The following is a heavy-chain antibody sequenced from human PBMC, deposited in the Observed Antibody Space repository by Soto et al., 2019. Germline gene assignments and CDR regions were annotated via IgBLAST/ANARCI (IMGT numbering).Heavy chain of an antibody. V-gene: IGHV3-30*18. J-gene: IGHJ4*02. CDR3: AKDYYDSSGYYYVSYFDY. CDR1: GFTFSSYG. CDR2: ISYDGSNK. Sequence: GGSLRLSCAASGFTFSSYGMHWVRQAPGKGLEWVAVISYDGSNKYYADSVKGRFTISRDNSKNTLYLQMNSLRAEDTAVYYCAKDYYDSSGYYYVSYFDYWGQGT. D-gene: IGHD3-22*01.